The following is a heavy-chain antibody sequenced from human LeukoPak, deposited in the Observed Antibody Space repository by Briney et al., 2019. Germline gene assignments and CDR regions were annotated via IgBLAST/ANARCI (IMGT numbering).Heavy chain of an antibody. V-gene: IGHV7-4-1*02. CDR3: ARGTWEY. CDR2: INTNTGNP. Sequence: ASVKVSCKASGYSFTKYDMNWVRQAPGQGLEWMGWINTNTGNPTYVQAFTGRFVFSLDTSVSTAYLQISSLKPEDTAVYYCARGTWEYWGQGALVTVSS. CDR1: GYSFTKYD. D-gene: IGHD1-26*01. J-gene: IGHJ4*02.